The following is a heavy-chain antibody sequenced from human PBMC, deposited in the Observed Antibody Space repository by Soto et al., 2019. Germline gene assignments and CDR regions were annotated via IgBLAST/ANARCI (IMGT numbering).Heavy chain of an antibody. CDR1: GSTIDDYA. V-gene: IGHV3-9*01. J-gene: IGHJ4*02. Sequence: EVQVVESGGGLVQPCGSLTLSCVVSGSTIDDYAMHWVRQVPGKGLEWVSGIFWVGGGTGYADSVKGRFTISRDRARSSLSLQMSSLRIEDTAVYYCGKDLSRGGLESWGQGTRVTVSS. CDR3: GKDLSRGGLES. D-gene: IGHD3-16*01. CDR2: IFWVGGGT.